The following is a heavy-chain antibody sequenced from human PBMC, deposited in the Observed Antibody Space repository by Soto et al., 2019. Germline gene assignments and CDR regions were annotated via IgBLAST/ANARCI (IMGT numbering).Heavy chain of an antibody. V-gene: IGHV4-30-2*01. D-gene: IGHD3-3*01. CDR2: IYHSGST. CDR3: ARGPRFGR. Sequence: QLQLQESGSGLVKPSQTLSLTCAVSGGSISSGGYSWTWIRRPPGKGLEWIGYIYHSGSTYYNPSXKTRVTIPVDRSKNQFSLQLRSVSAADTAVYYCARGPRFGRWGQGNLVPVSS. CDR1: GGSISSGGYS. J-gene: IGHJ4*02.